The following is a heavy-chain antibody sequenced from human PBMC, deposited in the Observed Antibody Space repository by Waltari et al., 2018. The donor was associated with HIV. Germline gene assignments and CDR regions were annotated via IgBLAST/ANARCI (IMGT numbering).Heavy chain of an antibody. J-gene: IGHJ6*02. D-gene: IGHD3-3*01. CDR3: ARDLKDYDFWSPVDV. CDR2: RKQDGSEK. Sequence: EVQLVESGGGLVQPGGSLSPSCAASGFTFSTYCMPWVRQAPGKGLEWLANRKQDGSEKYYADSVKGRFTVSRDNNKKSLYLQMSSLRAEDTAVYYCARDLKDYDFWSPVDVWGQGTTVTVSS. CDR1: GFTFSTYC. V-gene: IGHV3-7*01.